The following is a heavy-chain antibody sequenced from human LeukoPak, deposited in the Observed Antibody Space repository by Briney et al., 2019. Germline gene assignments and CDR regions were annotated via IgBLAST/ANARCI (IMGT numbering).Heavy chain of an antibody. CDR2: INWNGGST. Sequence: PGGSLRLSCAASGFTFDDYGMSWVRQAPGKGLEWVSGINWNGGSTGYADSVKGRFTISRDNVKNSLYLQMNSLRAEDTALYYCARVGFIVATIRRPYYYYYMDVWGKGTTVTVSS. J-gene: IGHJ6*03. V-gene: IGHV3-20*04. CDR1: GFTFDDYG. CDR3: ARVGFIVATIRRPYYYYYMDV. D-gene: IGHD5-12*01.